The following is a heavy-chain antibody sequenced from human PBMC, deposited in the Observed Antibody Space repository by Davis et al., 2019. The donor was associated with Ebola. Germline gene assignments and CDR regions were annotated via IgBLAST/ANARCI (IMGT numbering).Heavy chain of an antibody. CDR1: GFSFDSYG. CDR3: VRTYGGASGRFDS. J-gene: IGHJ4*02. V-gene: IGHV3-30*03. Sequence: GESLKISCAASGFSFDSYGMLWVRQAPGAGLDWVAVISFDGAKKYEADSVKGRFTISRDNSENTLYLQMGSLRAEDTAVYYCVRTYGGASGRFDSWGQGTPVTVSS. D-gene: IGHD2-21*01. CDR2: ISFDGAKK.